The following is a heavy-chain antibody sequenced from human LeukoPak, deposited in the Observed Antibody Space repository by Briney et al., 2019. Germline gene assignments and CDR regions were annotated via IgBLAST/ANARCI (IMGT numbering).Heavy chain of an antibody. V-gene: IGHV4-34*08. Sequence: PSETLSLTCAVYGGTFSGYYWAWIRQFPGKGLEWIGEITHTGTTNYNPSLKSRVVMSIDASKNQFSLKLTSVTAADAALYFCARPFTPMVRGVMRLWGQGTLVAVSS. J-gene: IGHJ1*01. CDR2: ITHTGTT. D-gene: IGHD3-10*01. CDR3: ARPFTPMVRGVMRL. CDR1: GGTFSGYY.